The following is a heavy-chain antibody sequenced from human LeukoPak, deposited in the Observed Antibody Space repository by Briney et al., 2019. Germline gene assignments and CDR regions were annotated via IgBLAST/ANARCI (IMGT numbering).Heavy chain of an antibody. J-gene: IGHJ4*02. CDR2: ISSSSSYT. CDR3: ARDLSVSVTTKTHGGYYFDY. D-gene: IGHD4-17*01. Sequence: GGSLRLSCAASGFTFSDYYMSWTRQAPGKGLEWVSYISSSSSYTNYADSVKGRFTISRDNAKNSLYLQMNSLIAEDTAVYYCARDLSVSVTTKTHGGYYFDYWGQGTLVTVSS. CDR1: GFTFSDYY. V-gene: IGHV3-11*06.